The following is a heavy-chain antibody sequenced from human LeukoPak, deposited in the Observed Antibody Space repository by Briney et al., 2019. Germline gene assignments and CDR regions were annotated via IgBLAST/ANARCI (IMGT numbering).Heavy chain of an antibody. D-gene: IGHD4-23*01. V-gene: IGHV3-7*01. CDR3: ARDDGGNYPATLEF. Sequence: GGSLRLSCAASGFTFSRYWMSWVRQAPGKGLEWVANIKQDGSEKYYLDSVKGRFTISRDNARNSLYLQMNSLRAEDTAVYYCARDDGGNYPATLEFWGQGTLVTVSS. J-gene: IGHJ4*02. CDR2: IKQDGSEK. CDR1: GFTFSRYW.